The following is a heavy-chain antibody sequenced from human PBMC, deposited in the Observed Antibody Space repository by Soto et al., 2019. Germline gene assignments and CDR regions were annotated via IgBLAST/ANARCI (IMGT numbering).Heavy chain of an antibody. Sequence: EVQLLESGGGLVQPGGSRRLSGAASGFTFNSYAMTWVRQAPGKGLEWVSSISGSGDSTYYADSVKGRFTISRDNSQNNLYLQMDSLRAEDTAIYYCAKDRRPPGTEDYWGKGTLVTVSS. CDR2: ISGSGDST. V-gene: IGHV3-23*01. D-gene: IGHD1-26*01. CDR3: AKDRRPPGTEDY. CDR1: GFTFNSYA. J-gene: IGHJ4*02.